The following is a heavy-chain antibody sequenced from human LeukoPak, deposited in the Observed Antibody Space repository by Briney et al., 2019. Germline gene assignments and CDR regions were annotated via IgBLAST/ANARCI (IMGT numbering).Heavy chain of an antibody. Sequence: PSETLSLTCTVSGGSISSSSYYWGWIRQPPGKGLEWIGSIYYSGSTYYNPSLKSRVTISVDTSKNQFSLKLSSVTAADTAAYYCARVGATHFDYWGQGTLVTVSS. D-gene: IGHD1-26*01. J-gene: IGHJ4*02. CDR3: ARVGATHFDY. CDR1: GGSISSSSYY. V-gene: IGHV4-39*01. CDR2: IYYSGST.